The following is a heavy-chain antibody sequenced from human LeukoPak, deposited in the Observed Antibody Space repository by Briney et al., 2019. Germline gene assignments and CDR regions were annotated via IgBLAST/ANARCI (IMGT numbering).Heavy chain of an antibody. V-gene: IGHV1-2*02. CDR1: GYTFTGYY. CDR3: ASWSVLLWFGELGSYYGMDV. Sequence: ASVKVSCKASGYTFTGYYMHWVRQAPGQGLEWMGWINPNSGGTNYAQKLQGRVTMTRDTSISTAYMELSRLRSDDTAVYYCASWSVLLWFGELGSYYGMDVWGQGTTVTVSS. J-gene: IGHJ6*02. CDR2: INPNSGGT. D-gene: IGHD3-10*01.